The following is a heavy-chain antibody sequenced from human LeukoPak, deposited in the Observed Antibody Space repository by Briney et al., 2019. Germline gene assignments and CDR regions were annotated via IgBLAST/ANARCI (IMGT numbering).Heavy chain of an antibody. V-gene: IGHV1-46*02. D-gene: IGHD3-16*02. CDR1: GYSFNSQG. J-gene: IGHJ4*02. CDR3: ARDRAFGGVIAYYFDY. Sequence: APVKVSCKASGYSFNSQGMNWVRQAPGQGLEWMGIINPSGGSTSYAQKFQGRVTMTRDMSTSTVYMELSSLRSEDTAVYYCARDRAFGGVIAYYFDYWGQGTLVTVSS. CDR2: INPSGGST.